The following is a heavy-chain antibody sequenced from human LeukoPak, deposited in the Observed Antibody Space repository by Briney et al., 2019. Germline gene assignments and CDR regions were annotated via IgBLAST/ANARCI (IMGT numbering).Heavy chain of an antibody. D-gene: IGHD2-15*01. CDR1: GGSISSAAYC. J-gene: IGHJ5*02. CDR3: ARHRCSGGSCYPMNWFDP. Sequence: SQTLSLTCGVSGGSISSAAYCWSWIRQPPGKGLEWIGYIYYSGSTNYNPSLKSRVTISVDTSKNQFSLKLSSVTAADTAVYYCARHRCSGGSCYPMNWFDPWGQGTLVTVSS. CDR2: IYYSGST. V-gene: IGHV4-30-4*07.